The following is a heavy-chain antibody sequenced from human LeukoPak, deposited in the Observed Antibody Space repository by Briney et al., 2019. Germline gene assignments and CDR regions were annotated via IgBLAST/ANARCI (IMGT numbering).Heavy chain of an antibody. CDR1: GFTFSTYG. V-gene: IGHV3-30*18. CDR2: ISYDGTNK. J-gene: IGHJ3*02. CDR3: AKERVVTADAFDI. Sequence: GGSLRLSCVASGFTFSTYGMHWVRQAPGKGLEWVAVISYDGTNKYYADSVKGRFTISRDNSKNTLYLQMNSLRAEDTAVYYCAKERVVTADAFDIWGQGTMVTVSS. D-gene: IGHD2-21*02.